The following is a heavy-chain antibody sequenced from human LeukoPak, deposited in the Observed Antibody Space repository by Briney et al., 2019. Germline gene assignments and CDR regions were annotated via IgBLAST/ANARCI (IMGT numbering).Heavy chain of an antibody. CDR3: AKSLFTSATGTGRAFHI. J-gene: IGHJ3*02. CDR2: ISASGDVT. D-gene: IGHD1-1*01. Sequence: GGSLRLSCAASGFTFSKFPMGWVGQAPGRGREGVSAISASGDVTFYADSLRGRFTISRDNSKSTLYLQMNGLRAEDTAIFYCAKSLFTSATGTGRAFHIWGQGTRVTVSS. CDR1: GFTFSKFP. V-gene: IGHV3-23*01.